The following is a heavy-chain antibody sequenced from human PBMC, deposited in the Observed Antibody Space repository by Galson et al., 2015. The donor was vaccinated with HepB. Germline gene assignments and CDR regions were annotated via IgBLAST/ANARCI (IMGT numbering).Heavy chain of an antibody. CDR2: IWYDGSNK. CDR1: GFTFSSYG. CDR3: ARARCSGGSCYTGFDY. J-gene: IGHJ4*02. D-gene: IGHD2-15*01. Sequence: LRLSCAASGFTFSSYGTHWVRQAPGKGLEWVAVIWYDGSNKYYADSVKGRFTISRDNSKNTLYLQMNSLRAEDTAVYYCARARCSGGSCYTGFDYWGQGTLVTVSS. V-gene: IGHV3-33*08.